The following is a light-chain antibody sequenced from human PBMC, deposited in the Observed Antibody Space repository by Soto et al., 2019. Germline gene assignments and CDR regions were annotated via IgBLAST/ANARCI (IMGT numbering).Light chain of an antibody. CDR3: NSYRTISTYV. V-gene: IGLV2-14*01. CDR1: TSDIGGYNF. J-gene: IGLJ1*01. Sequence: QSALTQPASVSGSPGQSITISCIGTTSDIGGYNFVSWYQQHPGKAPKLLIYDVRNRPSGVSNRFSGSKSGNTASLTISGLQAEDEADYYCNSYRTISTYVFGSGTKVTVL. CDR2: DVR.